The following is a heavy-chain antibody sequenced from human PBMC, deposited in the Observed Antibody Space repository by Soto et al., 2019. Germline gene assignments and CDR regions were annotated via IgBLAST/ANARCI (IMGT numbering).Heavy chain of an antibody. CDR3: AKDPSTGGTDY. J-gene: IGHJ4*02. D-gene: IGHD2-15*01. Sequence: GGSLRLSCTASGFILSEYAMNWVRHTPGAGLEWVSTLSKDGANEHYVDSVKGRFTISRDDAKNTLYLQMNSLRAEDTARYYCAKDPSTGGTDYWGQGTLVTVSS. CDR1: GFILSEYA. V-gene: IGHV3-23*01. CDR2: LSKDGANE.